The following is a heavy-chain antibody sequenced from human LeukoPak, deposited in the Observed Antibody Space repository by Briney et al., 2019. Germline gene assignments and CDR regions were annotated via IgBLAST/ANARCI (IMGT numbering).Heavy chain of an antibody. CDR1: GFTFSSYA. Sequence: PGGSLRLSCAASGFTFSSYAMSWVRQAPGKGLEWVSAISGSGGSAYYADSVKGRFTISRDNSKNTLYPQMNSLRAEDAAVYFCAKAPVTSCRGAYCYPFDSWGQGTLVTVSS. CDR3: AKAPVTSCRGAYCYPFDS. V-gene: IGHV3-23*01. J-gene: IGHJ4*02. CDR2: ISGSGGSA. D-gene: IGHD2-21*01.